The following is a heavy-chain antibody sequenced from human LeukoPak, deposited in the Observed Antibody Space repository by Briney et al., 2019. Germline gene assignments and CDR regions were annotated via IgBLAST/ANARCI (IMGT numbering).Heavy chain of an antibody. V-gene: IGHV4-34*01. J-gene: IGHJ5*02. Sequence: KPSETLSLTCAVYGGSFSGYYWSWTRQPPGKGLEWIGEINHSGSTNYNPSLKSRVTISVDTSKNQFSLKLSSVTAADTAVYYCARGFVVVPAAMLAWFDPWGQGTLVTVSS. D-gene: IGHD2-2*01. CDR3: ARGFVVVPAAMLAWFDP. CDR1: GGSFSGYY. CDR2: INHSGST.